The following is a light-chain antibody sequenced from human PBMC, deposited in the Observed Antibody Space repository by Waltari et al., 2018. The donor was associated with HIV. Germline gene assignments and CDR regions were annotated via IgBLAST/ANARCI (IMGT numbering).Light chain of an antibody. J-gene: IGKJ4*01. CDR3: QQRSNWPPLT. CDR1: QSVNDY. Sequence: DIVLTQSPATLSLSPGDRATLSCRASQSVNDYIAWYQHKPGQAPRLLIYDVSTRATGIPARFSGSRSGTDFTLTSSSLEPEDFAVYYCQQRSNWPPLTFGGGTKVEIK. V-gene: IGKV3-11*01. CDR2: DVS.